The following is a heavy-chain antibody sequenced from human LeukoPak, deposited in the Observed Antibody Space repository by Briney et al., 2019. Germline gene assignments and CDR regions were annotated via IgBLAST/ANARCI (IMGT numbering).Heavy chain of an antibody. Sequence: SETLSLTCAVYGGSFSGYYWSWIRQPPGKGLEWIGEINHSGSTNYNPSLKSRVTISVDTSKNQFSLKLSSVTAADTAVYYCASRITNFGVDIEDWGQGTLVTVSS. CDR1: GGSFSGYY. CDR2: INHSGST. J-gene: IGHJ4*01. V-gene: IGHV4-34*01. CDR3: ASRITNFGVDIED. D-gene: IGHD3-3*01.